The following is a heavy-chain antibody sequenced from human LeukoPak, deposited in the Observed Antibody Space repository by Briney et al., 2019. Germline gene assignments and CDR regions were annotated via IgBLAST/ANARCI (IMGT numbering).Heavy chain of an antibody. Sequence: ASVKVSCKASGYTFTSYYMHWVRQAPGQGLEWMGIIKPSGASPSYAQKFQGRVTMTRDTSISTAYMELSRLRSDDTAVYYCARGGGSESQYAPWYFDYWDQGILVTVSS. CDR1: GYTFTSYY. D-gene: IGHD3-10*01. CDR2: IKPSGASP. CDR3: ARGGGSESQYAPWYFDY. V-gene: IGHV1-46*01. J-gene: IGHJ4*02.